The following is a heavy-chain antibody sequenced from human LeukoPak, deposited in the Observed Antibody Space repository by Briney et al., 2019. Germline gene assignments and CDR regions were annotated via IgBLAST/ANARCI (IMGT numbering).Heavy chain of an antibody. CDR2: IYHSGST. J-gene: IGHJ4*02. D-gene: IGHD2-2*01. Sequence: TSETLSLTCTVSGGSISSSSYYWGWIRQPPGKGLEWIGSIYHSGSTYYNPSLKSRVTISVDTSKNQFSLKLSSVTAADTAVYYCARDPKIVVVPADGTGVDYWGQGTLVTVSS. V-gene: IGHV4-39*07. CDR1: GGSISSSSYY. CDR3: ARDPKIVVVPADGTGVDY.